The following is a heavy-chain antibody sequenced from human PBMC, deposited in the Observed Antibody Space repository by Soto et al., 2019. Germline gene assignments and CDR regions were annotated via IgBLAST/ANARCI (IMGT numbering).Heavy chain of an antibody. CDR3: ARDRCYDDKSFDY. D-gene: IGHD5-12*01. V-gene: IGHV1-8*01. CDR2: MNPNSGNT. J-gene: IGHJ4*02. Sequence: ASVKVSCKASGYTFTSFDINWVRQASGQGLEWMGWMNPNSGNTIYAQKFQGRVTMTTDTSTNTAYMELRSLRSDDTAVYYCARDRCYDDKSFDYWGQGTLVTVSS. CDR1: GYTFTSFD.